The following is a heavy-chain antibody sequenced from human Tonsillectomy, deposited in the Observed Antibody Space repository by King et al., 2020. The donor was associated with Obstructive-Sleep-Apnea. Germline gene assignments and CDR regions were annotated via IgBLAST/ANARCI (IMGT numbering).Heavy chain of an antibody. J-gene: IGHJ4*02. CDR2: IKSKTDDGTT. CDR3: TTGQKTHIY. Sequence: VQLVESGGGLVKPGGSLRVSCAASGFAFRNAWMSWVRQAPGKGLEWIGRIKSKTDDGTTDYAAPVKGRFTISRDDSKTTVYLQMNSLKTEDTALYYCTTGQKTHIYWGQGTLVTVSS. V-gene: IGHV3-15*01. D-gene: IGHD4-23*01. CDR1: GFAFRNAW.